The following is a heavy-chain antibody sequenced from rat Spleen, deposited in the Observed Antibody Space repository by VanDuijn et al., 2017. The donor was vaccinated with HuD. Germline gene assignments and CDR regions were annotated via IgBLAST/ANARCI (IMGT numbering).Heavy chain of an antibody. Sequence: EVQLVETGGGLVQPGKSLKLSCVASGFTFSRYWMYWVRQAPGKGLEWVSSVSNDGVNTYYPDSVKGRFTISRDNAENIVYLQMNSLKSEDTATYYCAVAGYGYWGQGVVVTVSS. D-gene: IGHD1-7*01. CDR2: VSNDGVNT. J-gene: IGHJ2*01. V-gene: IGHV5-58*01. CDR1: GFTFSRYW. CDR3: AVAGYGY.